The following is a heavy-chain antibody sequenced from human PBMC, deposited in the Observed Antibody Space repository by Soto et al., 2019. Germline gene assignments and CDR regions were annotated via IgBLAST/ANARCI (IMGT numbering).Heavy chain of an antibody. D-gene: IGHD3-22*01. CDR3: ARPTRYYYDSSGQSAWFDP. V-gene: IGHV1-69*13. CDR1: GGTFSSYA. CDR2: IIPIFGTA. J-gene: IGHJ5*02. Sequence: SVKVSCKASGGTFSSYAISWVRQAPGQGLDWMGGIIPIFGTANYAQKFQGRVTITADESTSTAYMELSSLRSEDTAVYYCARPTRYYYDSSGQSAWFDPWGQGNLVTVSS.